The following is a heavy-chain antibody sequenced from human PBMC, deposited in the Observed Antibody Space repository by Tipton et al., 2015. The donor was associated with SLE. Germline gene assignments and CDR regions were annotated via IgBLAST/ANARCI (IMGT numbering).Heavy chain of an antibody. Sequence: QSGAEVKKPGESLRISCTGSGYSFTSYWISWVRQMPGKGLEWMGRIDPSDSYTNYRPSFQGHVTISADKSISTAYLPWSSLKASDTAMYYCARGDIVVVVAATPAFDIRGQGTMVTVSS. J-gene: IGHJ3*02. V-gene: IGHV5-10-1*01. CDR2: IDPSDSYT. D-gene: IGHD2-15*01. CDR1: GYSFTSYW. CDR3: ARGDIVVVVAATPAFDI.